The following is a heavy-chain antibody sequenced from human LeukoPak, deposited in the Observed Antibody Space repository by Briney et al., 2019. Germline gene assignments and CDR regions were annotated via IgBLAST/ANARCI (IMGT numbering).Heavy chain of an antibody. CDR1: GGSISSSSYY. CDR3: ARLSQGIAAAVPH. J-gene: IGHJ4*02. D-gene: IGHD6-13*01. Sequence: KPSETLSLTCTVSGGSISSSSYYWGWIRQPPGKGLEWIGSIYYSGSTYYNPSLKSRVTISVDTSKNQFSLKLSSVTAADTAVYYCARLSQGIAAAVPHWGQGTLVTVSS. V-gene: IGHV4-39*07. CDR2: IYYSGST.